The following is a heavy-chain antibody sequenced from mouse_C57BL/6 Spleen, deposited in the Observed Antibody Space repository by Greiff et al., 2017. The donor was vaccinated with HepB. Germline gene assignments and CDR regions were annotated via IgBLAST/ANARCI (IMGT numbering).Heavy chain of an antibody. V-gene: IGHV1-69*01. D-gene: IGHD1-1*01. J-gene: IGHJ4*01. Sequence: QVHVKQPGAELVMPGASVKLSCKASGYTFTSYWMHWVKQRPGQGLEWIGEIDPSDSYTNYNQKFKGKSTLTVDKSSSTAYMQLSSLTSEDSAVYYCARRGGSSSYYYAMDYWGQGTSVTVSS. CDR3: ARRGGSSSYYYAMDY. CDR1: GYTFTSYW. CDR2: IDPSDSYT.